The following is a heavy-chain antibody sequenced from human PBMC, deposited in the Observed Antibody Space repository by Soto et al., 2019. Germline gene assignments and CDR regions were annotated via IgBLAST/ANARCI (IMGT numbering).Heavy chain of an antibody. V-gene: IGHV3-48*03. CDR2: ISSSDSTI. D-gene: IGHD4-17*01. J-gene: IGHJ2*01. Sequence: QPGGSLRLSCAASGFTFSSYEMNWVRQAPGKGLEWVSYISSSDSTIYYADSVKGRFTISRDNAKNSLYLQMNSLRAEDTAVYYCARVQGFYGGNYGYFDLWGRGTLVTVSS. CDR3: ARVQGFYGGNYGYFDL. CDR1: GFTFSSYE.